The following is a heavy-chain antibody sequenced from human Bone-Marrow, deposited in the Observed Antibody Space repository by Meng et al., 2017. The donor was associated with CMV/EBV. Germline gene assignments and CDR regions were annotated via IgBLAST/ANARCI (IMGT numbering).Heavy chain of an antibody. Sequence: YDFNWVRQAPVQGLEWMGWMNPNSGNTGYAQKFQGRVTMTRNTSISTAYMDLSSLRSEDTAVYYCARVPVRDDCSTTSCSGSEYFPHWGQGTLVTVSS. CDR2: MNPNSGNT. CDR1: YD. D-gene: IGHD2-2*01. J-gene: IGHJ1*01. V-gene: IGHV1-8*01. CDR3: ARVPVRDDCSTTSCSGSEYFPH.